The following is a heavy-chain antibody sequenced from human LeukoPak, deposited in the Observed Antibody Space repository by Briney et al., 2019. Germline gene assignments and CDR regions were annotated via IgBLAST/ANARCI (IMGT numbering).Heavy chain of an antibody. V-gene: IGHV4-34*01. CDR3: ARHTYYYDSSGYGNWFDP. D-gene: IGHD3-22*01. CDR2: INHSGST. J-gene: IGHJ5*02. Sequence: SETLSLTCAVYGGSFSGYYWSWIRQPPGKGLEWIGEINHSGSTNYNPSLKSRVTISVDTSKNQFSLKLSSVTAADTAVHYCARHTYYYDSSGYGNWFDPWGQGTLVTVSS. CDR1: GGSFSGYY.